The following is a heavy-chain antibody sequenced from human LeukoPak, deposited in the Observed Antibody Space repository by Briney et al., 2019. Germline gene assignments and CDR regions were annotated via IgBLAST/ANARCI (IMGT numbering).Heavy chain of an antibody. V-gene: IGHV4-61*02. CDR1: GGSITSGSYY. CDR3: ARVVYKSSSGWHKGGYYYYYYYMDV. D-gene: IGHD6-19*01. Sequence: SETLSLTCTVSGGSITSGSYYWSWIRQPAGKGLEWIGRIYTSGITNYNPSLKSRVTISVDTSKNQFSLKLSSVTAADTAVYYCARVVYKSSSGWHKGGYYYYYYYMDVWGKGTTVTVSS. CDR2: IYTSGIT. J-gene: IGHJ6*03.